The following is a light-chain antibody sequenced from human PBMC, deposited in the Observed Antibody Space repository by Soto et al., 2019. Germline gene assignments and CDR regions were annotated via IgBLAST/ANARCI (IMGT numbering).Light chain of an antibody. CDR3: SSYTSSTAYV. V-gene: IGLV2-14*01. J-gene: IGLJ1*01. Sequence: QSVLTQPASVSGSPGQSITITCTGTSSDVGGYNYVSWYQLHPGKAPKLILYEVTNRPSGVSDRFSGSKSGNTASLTISGLQAEDEADYYCSSYTSSTAYVFGTRTKGTVL. CDR1: SSDVGGYNY. CDR2: EVT.